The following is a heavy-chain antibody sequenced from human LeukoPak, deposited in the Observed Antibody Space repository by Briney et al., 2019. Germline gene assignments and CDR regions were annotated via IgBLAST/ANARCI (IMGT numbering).Heavy chain of an antibody. CDR2: INPNSGGT. Sequence: GASVKVSCKASGYTFTGYYMHWVRQAPRQGLEWMGWINPNSGGTNYAQKFQGWVTMTRDTSISTAYMELSRLRSDDTAVYYCARAAEYDSGFDYWGQGTLVTVSS. CDR3: ARAAEYDSGFDY. D-gene: IGHD3-22*01. CDR1: GYTFTGYY. V-gene: IGHV1-2*04. J-gene: IGHJ4*02.